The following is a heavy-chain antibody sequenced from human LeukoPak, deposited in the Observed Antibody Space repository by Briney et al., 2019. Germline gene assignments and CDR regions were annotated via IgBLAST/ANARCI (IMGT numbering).Heavy chain of an antibody. J-gene: IGHJ4*02. V-gene: IGHV4-34*01. D-gene: IGHD5-24*01. CDR2: INHSGST. CDR3: ASARLLGVMATNRRRHFDY. Sequence: SETLSLTCAVYGGSFSGYYWSWIRQPPGKGLEWIGEINHSGSTNYNPSLKSRVTISVDTSKNQFSLKLSSVTAADTAVYYCASARLLGVMATNRRRHFDYWGQGTLVTASS. CDR1: GGSFSGYY.